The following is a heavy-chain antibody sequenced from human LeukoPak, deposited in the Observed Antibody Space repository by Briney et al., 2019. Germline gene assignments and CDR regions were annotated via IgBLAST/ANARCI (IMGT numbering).Heavy chain of an antibody. D-gene: IGHD1-26*01. V-gene: IGHV3-33*06. Sequence: GRSLRLSCAASGFTFSSYGMHWVRQAPGKGLEWVAVIWYDGSNKYYADSVTGRFTISRDNSKNTLYLQMNSLRAEDTAVYYCAKDDGSYSPASGPFDYWGQGTLVTVSS. CDR1: GFTFSSYG. CDR2: IWYDGSNK. CDR3: AKDDGSYSPASGPFDY. J-gene: IGHJ4*02.